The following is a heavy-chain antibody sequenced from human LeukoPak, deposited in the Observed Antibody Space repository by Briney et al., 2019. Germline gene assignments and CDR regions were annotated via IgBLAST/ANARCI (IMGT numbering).Heavy chain of an antibody. V-gene: IGHV1-2*02. CDR1: GYTFTGYY. J-gene: IGHJ4*02. CDR2: INPNSGGT. D-gene: IGHD2-2*01. Sequence: GASVKVSCKASGYTFTGYYMHWVRQAPGQGLEWMGWINPNSGGTNYAQKFQGRVTMTRDTSISTAYMELSRLRSDDTAVYYCARVPKSYCSSTSCYYFGYWGQGTLVTVSS. CDR3: ARVPKSYCSSTSCYYFGY.